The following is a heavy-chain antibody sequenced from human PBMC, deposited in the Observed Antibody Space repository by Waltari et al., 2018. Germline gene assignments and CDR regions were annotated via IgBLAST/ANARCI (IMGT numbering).Heavy chain of an antibody. CDR2: MYTSGRN. CDR1: GGSISSYY. Sequence: QVQLQESGPGLVKPSETLSLTCTVSGGSISSYYCSWIRQPAGKGLEWNGRMYTSGRNNYNPSLMSRFTMSVDTSKNQFSLKLSSVTAADTAVYYCARGNYGSGSPLDYWGQGTLVTVSS. J-gene: IGHJ4*02. V-gene: IGHV4-4*07. CDR3: ARGNYGSGSPLDY. D-gene: IGHD3-10*01.